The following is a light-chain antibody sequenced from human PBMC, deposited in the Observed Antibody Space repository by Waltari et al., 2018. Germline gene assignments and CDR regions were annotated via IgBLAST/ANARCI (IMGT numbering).Light chain of an antibody. CDR1: SGDVEAYTR. CDR2: EVS. J-gene: IGLJ3*02. Sequence: QSALTQPTSVSGSAGQSITITCAGTSGDVEAYTRVSWYQQCPGQVPILLLYEVSNRPSGVSDRFSGSKSDNTASLVISGLQAEDEAKYYCCSHARSDTWVFGGGTKLTV. CDR3: CSHARSDTWV. V-gene: IGLV2-23*02.